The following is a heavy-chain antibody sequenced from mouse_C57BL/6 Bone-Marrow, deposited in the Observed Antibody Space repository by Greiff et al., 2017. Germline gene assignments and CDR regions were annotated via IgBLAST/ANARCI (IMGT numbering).Heavy chain of an antibody. CDR1: GYTFTSYW. J-gene: IGHJ4*01. CDR3: AREDGDYIYYYAMDY. V-gene: IGHV1-64*01. CDR2: IHPNSGST. D-gene: IGHD2-13*01. Sequence: QVQLQQPGAELVKPGASVKLSCTASGYTFTSYWMPWVKQRPGQGLEWIGMIHPNSGSTNYTERFKSQGTLTVDKSSSTAYMQLSSLTSEDSAVYDCAREDGDYIYYYAMDYWGQGTSVTVSS.